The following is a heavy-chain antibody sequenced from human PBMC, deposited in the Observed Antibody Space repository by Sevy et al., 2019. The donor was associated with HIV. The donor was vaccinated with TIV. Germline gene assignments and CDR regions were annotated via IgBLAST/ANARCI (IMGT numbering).Heavy chain of an antibody. CDR1: GFTFRNYA. CDR3: AREDRGFVMDG. V-gene: IGHV3-33*01. CDR2: IWYDGSNK. J-gene: IGHJ6*02. Sequence: GGSLRLSCAASGFTFRNYAMHWVRQAPDKGLEWVEHIWYDGSNKNYADSVKGRFTISRDNSNSNLYLQINSLRAEDTAVYYCAREDRGFVMDGXGQGTTVTVSS. D-gene: IGHD3-10*01.